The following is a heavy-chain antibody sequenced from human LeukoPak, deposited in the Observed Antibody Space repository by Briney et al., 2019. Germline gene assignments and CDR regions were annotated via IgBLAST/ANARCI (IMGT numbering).Heavy chain of an antibody. J-gene: IGHJ4*02. CDR2: ISGSGSTI. CDR3: ARDLGYSSSPLDY. D-gene: IGHD6-6*01. CDR1: GFTFTTYE. V-gene: IGHV3-48*03. Sequence: PGGSLRLSCVASGFTFTTYEMNWVRQAPGKGLEWISYISGSGSTIYYAYSVGGRFTISRDNAKNSLYLQMNSLKAEDTAVYYCARDLGYSSSPLDYWGQGALVTVSS.